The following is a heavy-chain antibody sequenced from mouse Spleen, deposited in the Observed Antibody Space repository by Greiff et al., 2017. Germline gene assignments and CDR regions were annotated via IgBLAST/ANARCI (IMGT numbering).Heavy chain of an antibody. V-gene: IGHV1-64*01. CDR2: IHPNSGST. CDR1: GYTFTSYW. Sequence: QVQLQQSGAELVRPGASVTLSCKASGYTFTSYWMHWVKQRPGQGLEWIGMIHPNSGSTNYNEKFKSKATLTVDKSSSTAYMQLSSLTSEDSAVYYCARYPLLRSYYFDYWGQGTTLTVSS. J-gene: IGHJ2*01. D-gene: IGHD1-1*01. CDR3: ARYPLLRSYYFDY.